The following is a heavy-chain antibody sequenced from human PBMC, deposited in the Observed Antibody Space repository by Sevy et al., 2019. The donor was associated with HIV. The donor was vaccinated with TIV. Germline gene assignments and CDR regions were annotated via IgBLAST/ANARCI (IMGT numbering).Heavy chain of an antibody. CDR2: VYHSGRP. CDR1: GYSISSGYV. CDR3: ARAPSTNYFDD. V-gene: IGHV4-38-2*01. Sequence: SETLSLTCDVSGYSISSGYVWGWIRQPPGGGLEGIGSVYHSGRPYYNPSLKSRVTISRDTSQNQFSMSLTSVTAADTAVYYCARAPSTNYFDDWGQGTLVTVSS. J-gene: IGHJ4*02.